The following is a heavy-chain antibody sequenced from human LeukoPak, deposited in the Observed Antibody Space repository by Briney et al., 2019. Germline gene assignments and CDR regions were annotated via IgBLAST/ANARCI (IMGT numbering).Heavy chain of an antibody. CDR3: ARPSRDGYNYDAFDI. V-gene: IGHV1-46*01. J-gene: IGHJ3*02. CDR2: INPSGGST. D-gene: IGHD5-24*01. CDR1: GYTFTSYY. Sequence: ASVKVSCKASGYTFTSYYMHWVRQAPGQGLEWMGIINPSGGSTSYAQKFQGRDTMTRDTSTSTVYMELSSLRSEDTAVYYCARPSRDGYNYDAFDIWGQGTMVTVSS.